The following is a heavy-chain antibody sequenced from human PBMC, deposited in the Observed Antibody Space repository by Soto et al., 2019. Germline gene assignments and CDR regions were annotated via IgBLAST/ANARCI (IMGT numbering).Heavy chain of an antibody. V-gene: IGHV4-34*01. CDR3: ARGAVRGTNWFDP. Sequence: SSETLSLTCAVYGGSFSGYYWSWIRQPPGKGLEWIGEINHSGSTNYNPSLKSRVTISVDTSKNQFSLKLSSVAAADTAVYYCARGAVRGTNWFDPWGQGTLVTVSS. CDR1: GGSFSGYY. J-gene: IGHJ5*02. D-gene: IGHD3-10*01. CDR2: INHSGST.